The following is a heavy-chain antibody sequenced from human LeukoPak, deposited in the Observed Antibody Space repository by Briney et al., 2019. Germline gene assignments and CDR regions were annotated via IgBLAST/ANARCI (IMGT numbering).Heavy chain of an antibody. D-gene: IGHD6-6*01. CDR2: IWYDGSNK. Sequence: GRSLRLSCAASGFTFSSYGMHWVRQAPGKGLEWVAVIWYDGSNKYYADSVKGRFTISRDNSKNTLYLQMNSLRAEDTAVYYCARDFSPLEYSSSYYDAFDIWGQGTMVTVSS. CDR1: GFTFSSYG. CDR3: ARDFSPLEYSSSYYDAFDI. J-gene: IGHJ3*02. V-gene: IGHV3-33*01.